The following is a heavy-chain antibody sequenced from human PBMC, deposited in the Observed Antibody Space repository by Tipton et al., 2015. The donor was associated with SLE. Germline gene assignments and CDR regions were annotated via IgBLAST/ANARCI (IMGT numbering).Heavy chain of an antibody. V-gene: IGHV3-30*18. CDR3: AKGFSGSYLGIDY. J-gene: IGHJ4*02. CDR2: IWYDGSNK. Sequence: SLRLSCAASGFTFSNFGMHWVRRAPGKGLEWVAVIWYDGSNKYYADSVKGRFTISRDNSKNTVYLQTNSLRAEDTAVYYCAKGFSGSYLGIDYWGQGTLVTVSS. D-gene: IGHD1-26*01. CDR1: GFTFSNFG.